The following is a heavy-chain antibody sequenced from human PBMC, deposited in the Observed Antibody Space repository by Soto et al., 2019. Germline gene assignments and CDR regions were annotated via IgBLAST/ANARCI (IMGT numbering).Heavy chain of an antibody. CDR1: GFTFSSYE. Sequence: EVQLVESGGGLVQPGGSLRLSCAASGFTFSSYEMNWVRQAPGKGLEWVSYISSSGSTIYYADSVKGRFTISRDNAKNSLYLQMNSLRAEDTAVYYCARVGGGLAYCGGDCYPQGSAFDIWGQGTMVTVSS. CDR3: ARVGGGLAYCGGDCYPQGSAFDI. D-gene: IGHD2-21*02. V-gene: IGHV3-48*03. CDR2: ISSSGSTI. J-gene: IGHJ3*02.